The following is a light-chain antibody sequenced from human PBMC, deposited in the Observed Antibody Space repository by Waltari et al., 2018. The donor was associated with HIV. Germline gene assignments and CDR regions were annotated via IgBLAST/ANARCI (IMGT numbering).Light chain of an antibody. CDR3: AAWDDSLNGPV. CDR1: SSNLGHNA. CDR2: YDD. Sequence: QSVLTQPPSVSEAPRPRVTLSCSGSSSNLGHNAVNWYQQPPGKAPKLLIYYDDLLPSGVSDRFSGSKSGTSASLAISGLQSEDEADYYCAAWDDSLNGPVFGGGTKLTVL. J-gene: IGLJ2*01. V-gene: IGLV1-36*01.